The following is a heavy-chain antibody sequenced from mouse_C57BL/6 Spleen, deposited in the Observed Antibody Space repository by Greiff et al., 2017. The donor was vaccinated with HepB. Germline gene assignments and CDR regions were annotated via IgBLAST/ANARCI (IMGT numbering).Heavy chain of an antibody. CDR3: ARDTCGSPYYYAMDY. CDR2: ISDGGSYT. CDR1: GFTFSSYA. D-gene: IGHD1-1*01. J-gene: IGHJ4*01. Sequence: EVKLEESGGGLVKPGGSLKLSCAASGFTFSSYAMSWVRQTPEKRLEWVATISDGGSYTYYPDNVKGRFTISRDNAKNNLYLQMSHLKSEDTAMYYCARDTCGSPYYYAMDYWGQGTSVTVSS. V-gene: IGHV5-4*01.